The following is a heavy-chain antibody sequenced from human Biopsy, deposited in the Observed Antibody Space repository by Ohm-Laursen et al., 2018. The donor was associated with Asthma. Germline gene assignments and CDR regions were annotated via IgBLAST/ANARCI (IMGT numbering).Heavy chain of an antibody. CDR1: GYTFTSYG. CDR3: ARDARYDNSVYIGDAFDI. CDR2: ISAYNGNT. V-gene: IGHV1-18*04. D-gene: IGHD3-22*01. Sequence: SVKVSCKASGYTFTSYGISWVRQAPGQGLEWMGWISAYNGNTNYAQKLQGRVTMTTDTSTSTAYMELSGLRSDDTAVYYCARDARYDNSVYIGDAFDIWGQGTMVTVSS. J-gene: IGHJ3*02.